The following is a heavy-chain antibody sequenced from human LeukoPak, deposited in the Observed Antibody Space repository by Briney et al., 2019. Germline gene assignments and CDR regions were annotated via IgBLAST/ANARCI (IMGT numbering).Heavy chain of an antibody. J-gene: IGHJ5*02. CDR1: GFTFSTYF. V-gene: IGHV3-21*06. CDR3: ARGQTSSAVWFDT. D-gene: IGHD6-6*01. Sequence: GGSLRLSCAASGFTFSTYFMHWVRQAPGKGLEWVSSISGSSSYIYYADSVKGRFTISRDNAKNSLYLQLNSLRAEDTAVYYCARGQTSSAVWFDTWGQGTMVTVSS. CDR2: ISGSSSYI.